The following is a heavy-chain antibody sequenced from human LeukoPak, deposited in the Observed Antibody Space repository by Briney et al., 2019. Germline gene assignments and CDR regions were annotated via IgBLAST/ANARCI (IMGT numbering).Heavy chain of an antibody. CDR1: GFTFSNAW. CDR2: IKSKTDGGTT. Sequence: PGGSLRLSCAASGFTFSNAWMSWVRQAPGKGLEWVGRIKSKTDGGTTDYAAPVKGRFTISRDDSKNTLYLQMNSLKTEDTAVCYCTTAGNYGGNSTAFDIWGQGTMVTVSS. J-gene: IGHJ3*02. CDR3: TTAGNYGGNSTAFDI. D-gene: IGHD4-23*01. V-gene: IGHV3-15*01.